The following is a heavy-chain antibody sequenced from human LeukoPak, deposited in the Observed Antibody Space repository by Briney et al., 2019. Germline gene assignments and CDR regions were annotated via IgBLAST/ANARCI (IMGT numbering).Heavy chain of an antibody. CDR2: INSDGSST. CDR3: AVLVRYYYYGMDV. Sequence: GGSLRLPCAASGFTFSSYWMHWVHQAPGKGLVWVSRINSDGSSTSYADSVRGRFTISRDNAKNTLYLQMNSLRAEDTAVYYCAVLVRYYYYGMDVWGQGTTVTVSS. J-gene: IGHJ6*02. V-gene: IGHV3-74*01. CDR1: GFTFSSYW. D-gene: IGHD2-15*01.